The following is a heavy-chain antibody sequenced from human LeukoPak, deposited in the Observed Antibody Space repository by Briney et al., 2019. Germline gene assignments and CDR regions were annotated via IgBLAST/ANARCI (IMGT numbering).Heavy chain of an antibody. CDR3: ATVVGGYGDPHDAFDI. CDR1: GGTFSSYA. V-gene: IGHV1-69*13. CDR2: IIPIFGTA. Sequence: SVKVSYTASGGTFSSYAISWVRQAPGQGLEWMGGIIPIFGTANYAQKFQGRVTITADESTSTAYMELSSLRSEDAAVYYCATVVGGYGDPHDAFDIWGQGTMVTVSS. J-gene: IGHJ3*02. D-gene: IGHD4-17*01.